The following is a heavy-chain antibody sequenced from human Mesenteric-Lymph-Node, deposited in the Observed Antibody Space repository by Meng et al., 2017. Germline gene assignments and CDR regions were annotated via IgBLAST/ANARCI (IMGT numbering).Heavy chain of an antibody. CDR2: ISDSGGST. CDR1: GFTFSSYA. V-gene: IGHV3-23*01. Sequence: GESLKISCAASGFTFSSYAMSWVRQTPGKGLEWVSSISDSGGSTYYADSVKGRFTISRDNAKNSLYLQMNSLRAEDTAVYYCARDLGGYDFWSGYGDYWGQGTLVTVSS. CDR3: ARDLGGYDFWSGYGDY. J-gene: IGHJ4*02. D-gene: IGHD3-3*01.